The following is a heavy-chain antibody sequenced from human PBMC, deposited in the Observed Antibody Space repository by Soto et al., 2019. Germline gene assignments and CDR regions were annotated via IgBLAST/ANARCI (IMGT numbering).Heavy chain of an antibody. CDR1: AGTFSSYA. J-gene: IGHJ6*02. CDR3: ARSQDYDFWSGYWNYYYYGMDV. CDR2: IIPMFGSP. V-gene: IGHV1-69*06. Sequence: GASVKVSCKASAGTFSSYAISWVRQAPGQGLEWMGGIIPMFGSPNYAQKFLGRATITADKSTRTAYMELNSLRSEDTAVYYCARSQDYDFWSGYWNYYYYGMDVWGQGTTVTVSS. D-gene: IGHD3-3*01.